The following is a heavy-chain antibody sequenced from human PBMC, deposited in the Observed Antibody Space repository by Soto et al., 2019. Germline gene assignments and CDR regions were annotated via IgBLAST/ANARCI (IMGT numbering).Heavy chain of an antibody. Sequence: QVQLQESGPGLVKPSETLSLTCTVSGGSVSSGSYYWSWIRQPPGKGLEWIGYIYYSGSTNYNPSLKSRVTISVDTSKNQFSLKLSSVTAADTAVYYCARIEYYYDSSGYSSWFDPWGQGTLVTVSS. CDR1: GGSVSSGSYY. V-gene: IGHV4-61*01. CDR3: ARIEYYYDSSGYSSWFDP. CDR2: IYYSGST. J-gene: IGHJ5*02. D-gene: IGHD3-22*01.